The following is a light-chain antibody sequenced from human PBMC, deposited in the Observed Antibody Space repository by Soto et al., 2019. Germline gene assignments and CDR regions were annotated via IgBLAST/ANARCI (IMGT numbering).Light chain of an antibody. CDR1: QDISNY. J-gene: IGKJ3*01. Sequence: DIQMTQSPSSLSASVGDRVTITCQASQDISNYLNWYQQKPGNARKLLIYDASNLEAGVPSRFSGSGSGTDFTLHISRLQPEDIATYYCQQYDTRPGFTFCPGTKVNIK. V-gene: IGKV1-33*01. CDR3: QQYDTRPGFT. CDR2: DAS.